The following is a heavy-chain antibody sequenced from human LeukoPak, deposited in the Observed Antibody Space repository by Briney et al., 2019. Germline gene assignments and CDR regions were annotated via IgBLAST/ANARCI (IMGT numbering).Heavy chain of an antibody. CDR3: ARDNSSGYYPRFDP. CDR2: IYTSGST. D-gene: IGHD3-22*01. CDR1: GGSISSYY. Sequence: SETPSLTCTVSGGSISSYYWSWIRQPAGKGLEWIGRIYTSGSTNYNPSLKSRVTMSVDTSKNKFSLKLSSVTAADTAVYYCARDNSSGYYPRFDPWGQGTLVTVSS. J-gene: IGHJ5*02. V-gene: IGHV4-4*07.